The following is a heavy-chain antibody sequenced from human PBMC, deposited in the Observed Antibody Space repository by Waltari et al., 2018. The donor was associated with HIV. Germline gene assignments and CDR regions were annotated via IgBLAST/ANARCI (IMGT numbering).Heavy chain of an antibody. J-gene: IGHJ6*02. CDR1: GFTFSSYW. V-gene: IGHV3-74*01. D-gene: IGHD6-13*01. Sequence: EVQLVESGGGLVQPGGSLRLSCAASGFTFSSYWMHWVRQAPGKGLVWVSRMNRDGGRTSYADSVKGRFTISSDNAKNRLYRQMNSVRAEDTAVYYCASGYSSSWRSDYYYYGMDVWGQGTTVTVSS. CDR3: ASGYSSSWRSDYYYYGMDV. CDR2: MNRDGGRT.